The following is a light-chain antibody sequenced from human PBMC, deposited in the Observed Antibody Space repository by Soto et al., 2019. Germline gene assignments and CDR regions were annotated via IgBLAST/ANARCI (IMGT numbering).Light chain of an antibody. V-gene: IGKV1-17*01. CDR3: LQHNSYPRT. CDR2: AAS. CDR1: QGIGNG. J-gene: IGKJ1*01. Sequence: DIQMTQSPSSLSASVGDRVTITCRASQGIGNGLGWFQQKPGRAPQRLMYAASSLESGVPPRFSGSGSGTEFTLTISSLQPEDFATYYCLQHNSYPRTFGQGTKVEIK.